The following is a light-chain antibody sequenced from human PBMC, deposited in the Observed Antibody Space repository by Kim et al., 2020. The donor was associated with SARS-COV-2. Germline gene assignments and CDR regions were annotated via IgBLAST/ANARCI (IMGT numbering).Light chain of an antibody. CDR2: AAS. J-gene: IGKJ2*02. CDR1: QSISSY. V-gene: IGKV1-39*01. Sequence: SASVGDRVAITCRASQSISSYLDWYQQKPGKAPKLLIYAASSLQSGFPSRFSGRGSGTDFTLPISSLQPEDFATYYCQQSYSTPSTFGQGTKLEI. CDR3: QQSYSTPST.